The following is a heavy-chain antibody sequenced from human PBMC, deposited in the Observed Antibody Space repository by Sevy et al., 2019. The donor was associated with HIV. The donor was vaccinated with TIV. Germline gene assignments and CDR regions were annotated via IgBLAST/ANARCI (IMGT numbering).Heavy chain of an antibody. J-gene: IGHJ6*02. Sequence: GGSLRLSCVASGFSLNSYWMLWVRQAPGKGLEWVAVISYDGSSKYYGDSVKGRFIISRDNSKNTLYLQMSSLRPEDTAMYYCAKDFTGYNGMDVWGQGTTVTVSS. D-gene: IGHD3-9*01. CDR3: AKDFTGYNGMDV. CDR1: GFSLNSYW. CDR2: ISYDGSSK. V-gene: IGHV3-30*18.